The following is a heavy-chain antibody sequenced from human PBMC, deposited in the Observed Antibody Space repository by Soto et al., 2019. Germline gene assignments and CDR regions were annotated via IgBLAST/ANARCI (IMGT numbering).Heavy chain of an antibody. CDR2: MNPNSGNT. D-gene: IGHD1-1*01. Sequence: QVQLVQSGAEVKKPGASVKVSCKASGYTFTSYDINWVRQATGQGLEWMGWMNPNSGNTGYAQKFQGRVTMTRNTSISTDYMELSSLRSEDRAVYYCARERTGTTSMDVRGQGTTVTVSS. CDR1: GYTFTSYD. J-gene: IGHJ6*02. V-gene: IGHV1-8*01. CDR3: ARERTGTTSMDV.